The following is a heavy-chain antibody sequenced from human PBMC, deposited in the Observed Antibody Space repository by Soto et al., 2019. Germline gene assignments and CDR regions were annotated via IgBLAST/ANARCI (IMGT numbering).Heavy chain of an antibody. J-gene: IGHJ3*02. CDR3: ARGSFYCSSTSCYTDDDAFDI. D-gene: IGHD2-2*02. CDR1: GGSFSGYY. Sequence: SETLSLTCAVYGGSFSGYYWSWIRQPPGKGLEWIGEINHSGSTNYNPSLKSRVTISVDTSKNQFSLKLSSVTAADTAVYYCARGSFYCSSTSCYTDDDAFDIWGQGTMVTVSS. V-gene: IGHV4-34*01. CDR2: INHSGST.